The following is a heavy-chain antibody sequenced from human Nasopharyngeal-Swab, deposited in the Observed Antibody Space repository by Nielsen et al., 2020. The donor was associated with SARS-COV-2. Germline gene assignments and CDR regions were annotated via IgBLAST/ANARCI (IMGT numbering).Heavy chain of an antibody. V-gene: IGHV3-73*01. D-gene: IGHD1-7*01. CDR2: IRSKPNNYAT. J-gene: IGHJ6*03. Sequence: GESLKISCAASGFSFTASAINWVRQASGKGPEWVGRIRSKPNNYATSYGVSVRGRFTISRDDSKNTAYLQMNSLRAEDTAVYYCARDRELGYYMDVWGKGTTVTVSS. CDR3: ARDRELGYYMDV. CDR1: GFSFTASA.